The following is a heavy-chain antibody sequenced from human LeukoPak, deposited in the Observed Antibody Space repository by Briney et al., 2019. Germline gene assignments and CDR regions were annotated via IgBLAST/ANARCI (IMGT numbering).Heavy chain of an antibody. CDR2: MNPNSGNT. CDR1: GYTFTSYD. V-gene: IGHV1-8*01. Sequence: GASVKVSCKASGYTFTSYDINWVRQATGQGLEWMGWMNPNSGNTGYAQKFQGRVTMTRNTSISTAYMELSSLRSEDTAVYYCARSYDSSGYTYFDYWGQGTLVTVSS. J-gene: IGHJ4*02. D-gene: IGHD3-22*01. CDR3: ARSYDSSGYTYFDY.